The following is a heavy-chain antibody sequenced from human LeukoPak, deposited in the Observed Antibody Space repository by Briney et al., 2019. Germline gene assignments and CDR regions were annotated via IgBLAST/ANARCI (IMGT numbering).Heavy chain of an antibody. CDR2: IYYSGST. D-gene: IGHD6-6*01. CDR3: ARDNSAARTFDY. CDR1: GGSISSSSYY. Sequence: SETLSLTCTVSGGSISSSSYYWGWIRQPPEKGLEWIGYIYYSGSTYYNPSLKSRVTISVDTSKNQFSLKLSSVTAADTAVYYCARDNSAARTFDYWGQGTLVTVSS. V-gene: IGHV4-31*03. J-gene: IGHJ4*02.